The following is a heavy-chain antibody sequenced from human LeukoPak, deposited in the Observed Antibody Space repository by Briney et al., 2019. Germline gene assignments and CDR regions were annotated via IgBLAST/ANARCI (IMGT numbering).Heavy chain of an antibody. CDR1: GFTFRSYN. D-gene: IGHD1-7*01. J-gene: IGHJ4*02. V-gene: IGHV3-23*01. Sequence: GVSLRLSCAASGFTFRSYNVNCVREAPGKALVGVSAISGSATNTYYADSVKGRFTVSRDNTKITLYPQKSRLRTEDTAVYYCAKDERNWNYNLASQTYDWGQGTLVTVSS. CDR3: AKDERNWNYNLASQTYD. CDR2: ISGSATNT.